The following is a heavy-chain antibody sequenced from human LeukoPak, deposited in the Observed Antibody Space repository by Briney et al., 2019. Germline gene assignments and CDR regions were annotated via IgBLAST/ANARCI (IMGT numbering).Heavy chain of an antibody. D-gene: IGHD3-16*01. V-gene: IGHV4-30-2*01. CDR1: GGSISSGGYS. CDR3: ARVDGAYYFDY. CDR2: IYHSGST. Sequence: SETLSLTCAVSGGSISSGGYSWSWIRQPPGKGLEWIGYIYHSGSTYYNPSLKSRVTISVDRSKNQFSLKLSSVTAADTAVYYCARVDGAYYFDYWGQGTLVTVSS. J-gene: IGHJ4*02.